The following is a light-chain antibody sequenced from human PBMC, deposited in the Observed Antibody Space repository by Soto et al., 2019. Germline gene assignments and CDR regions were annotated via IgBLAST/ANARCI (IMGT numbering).Light chain of an antibody. CDR2: EVS. CDR3: ATWDDSLHGPV. J-gene: IGLJ3*02. V-gene: IGLV2-14*01. CDR1: SSDVGGYNY. Sequence: QSALTQPASVSGSPGQSITISCTGTSSDVGGYNYVSWYQQHPGKAPKLMIYEVSNRPSGVSNRFSGSKSGNTASLTISGLQAEDEADYYCATWDDSLHGPVFGGGTKLTVL.